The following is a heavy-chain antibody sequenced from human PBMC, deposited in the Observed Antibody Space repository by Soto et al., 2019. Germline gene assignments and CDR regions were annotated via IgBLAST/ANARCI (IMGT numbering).Heavy chain of an antibody. J-gene: IGHJ5*02. CDR2: ISAYNGNT. CDR3: ARVVLQIRFAP. CDR1: GSTFTRYG. Sequence: SVKVSCTASGSTFTRYGISWVRQAPGQGLEWMGWISAYNGNTNYAQKLQGRVTMTTDTSTNTAYMELRSLRSDDTAVYYCARVVLQIRFAPWGKGTLVPGSS. D-gene: IGHD3-10*01. V-gene: IGHV1-18*04.